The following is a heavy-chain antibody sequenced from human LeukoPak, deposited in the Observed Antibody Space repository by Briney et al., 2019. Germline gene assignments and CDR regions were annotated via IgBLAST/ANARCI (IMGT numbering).Heavy chain of an antibody. Sequence: MPGESLKISCKGSGYSFTSHWIGWVRQMPGKGLEWMGIISPGDSDARYSPSFQGQVTISADKSINTAYLQWSSLKASDTAMYHCARQAYCGGDCSANFDYWGQGTLVTVSS. CDR1: GYSFTSHW. J-gene: IGHJ4*02. CDR3: ARQAYCGGDCSANFDY. V-gene: IGHV5-51*01. D-gene: IGHD2-21*02. CDR2: ISPGDSDA.